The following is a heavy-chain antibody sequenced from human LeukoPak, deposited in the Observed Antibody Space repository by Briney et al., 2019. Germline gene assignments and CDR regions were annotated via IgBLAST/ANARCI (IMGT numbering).Heavy chain of an antibody. D-gene: IGHD1-26*01. Sequence: ASVKVSFKASGYTSIGYYIHWVQQAPGQGLEWMGWINPNNGGTNYVQKFRDRVTMTRDKSISTAYVEMSSLRSDETAVYFCARDEGGYGGTYYGYYDSWGQGTLVTVSS. CDR1: GYTSIGYY. J-gene: IGHJ4*02. CDR2: INPNNGGT. V-gene: IGHV1-2*02. CDR3: ARDEGGYGGTYYGYYDS.